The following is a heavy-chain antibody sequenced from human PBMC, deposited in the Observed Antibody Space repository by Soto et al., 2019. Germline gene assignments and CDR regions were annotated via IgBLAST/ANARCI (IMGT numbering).Heavy chain of an antibody. V-gene: IGHV4-39*01. Sequence: QLQLQESGPGLVKPSETLSLTCTVSGGSISSSSYYWGWIRQPPGKGLEWIGSIYYSGSTYYNPSLKSRVTKAVDTSKNQFSLKLSSVTAADTAVYYCARLSGLLWFGELFFDYWGQGTLVTVSS. D-gene: IGHD3-10*01. J-gene: IGHJ4*02. CDR1: GGSISSSSYY. CDR2: IYYSGST. CDR3: ARLSGLLWFGELFFDY.